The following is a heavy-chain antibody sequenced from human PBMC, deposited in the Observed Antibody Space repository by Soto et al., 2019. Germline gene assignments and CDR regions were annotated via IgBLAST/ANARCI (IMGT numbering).Heavy chain of an antibody. V-gene: IGHV4-4*02. Sequence: SETLSLTCAVSGGSISSSNWWSWVRQPPGKGLEWIGEIYHSGSTNYNPSLKSRVTISVDKSKNQFSLKLSSVTAADTAVYYCARAPRSYYDFWSGYYTGDYYYYGMDVWGPGTTVTVSS. CDR1: GGSISSSNW. J-gene: IGHJ6*02. CDR2: IYHSGST. D-gene: IGHD3-3*01. CDR3: ARAPRSYYDFWSGYYTGDYYYYGMDV.